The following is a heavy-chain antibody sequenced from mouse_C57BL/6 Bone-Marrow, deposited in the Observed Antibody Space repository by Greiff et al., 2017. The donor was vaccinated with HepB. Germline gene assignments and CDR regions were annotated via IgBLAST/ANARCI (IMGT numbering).Heavy chain of an antibody. CDR2: IYPRDGST. CDR1: GYTFTSYD. D-gene: IGHD1-1*01. CDR3: ARVGVITANPYWYFDV. V-gene: IGHV1-85*01. J-gene: IGHJ1*03. Sequence: QVQLQHSGPELVKPGASVKLSCKASGYTFTSYDINWVKQRPGQGLEWIGWIYPRDGSTKYNEKFKGKATLTVDTASSTAYMELHSLTSEDSAVYFCARVGVITANPYWYFDVWGTGTTVTVSS.